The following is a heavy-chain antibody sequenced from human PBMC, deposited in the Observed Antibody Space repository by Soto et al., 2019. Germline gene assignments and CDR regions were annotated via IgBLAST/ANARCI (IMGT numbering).Heavy chain of an antibody. CDR3: ASGAAFYYDTSRY. Sequence: QVELVESGGGVVQSGGSLRLSCAAPGFSFRIHALHWSRQAPGEGLEWVAVMSPNGKNQYYADSVKGRFTISRDTSKSTMSLQMTSLRPEDTAVYYCASGAAFYYDTSRYWGQGTLVTVSS. CDR1: GFSFRIHA. CDR2: MSPNGKNQ. J-gene: IGHJ4*02. D-gene: IGHD3-22*01. V-gene: IGHV3-30*04.